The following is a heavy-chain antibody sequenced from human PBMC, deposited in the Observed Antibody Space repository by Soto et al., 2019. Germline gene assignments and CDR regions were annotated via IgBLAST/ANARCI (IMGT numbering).Heavy chain of an antibody. CDR1: GGTFNRYS. J-gene: IGHJ6*02. CDR2: IIPILGIG. D-gene: IGHD3-3*01. V-gene: IGHV1-69*01. CDR3: ARSAITLVGVVSIPPHYSSEMDV. Sequence: QVQMGPSGAEVQKPGSSVNVYCKAAGGTFNRYSISGLRQAPGQGLAWMVGIIPILGIGNDARRFQGIVTITAEESTGTEYMELRSLRSAATGVYYWARSAITLVGVVSIPPHYSSEMDVCGHGTKVPVYS.